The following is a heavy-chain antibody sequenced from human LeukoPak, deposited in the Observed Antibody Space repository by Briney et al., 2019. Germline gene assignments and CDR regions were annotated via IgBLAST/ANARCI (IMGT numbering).Heavy chain of an antibody. CDR2: INIGGTNT. V-gene: IGHV3-11*01. CDR3: ATDGAGFDT. J-gene: IGHJ5*02. CDR1: GFTSNDYY. Sequence: PGGSLRLSRAASGFTSNDYYMSWIRQAPGKGLEWLSYINIGGTNTHYADSVKGRFTISRDNAKKSLYLEMNNLRAEDTAVYYCATDGAGFDTWGQGVLVTVSS.